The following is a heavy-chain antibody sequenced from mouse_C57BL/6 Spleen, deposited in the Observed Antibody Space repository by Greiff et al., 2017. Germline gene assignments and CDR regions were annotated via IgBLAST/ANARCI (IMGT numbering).Heavy chain of an antibody. Sequence: VQLQQPGAELVKPGASVKLSCKASGYTFTSYWMHWVKQRPGRGLEWIGRIDPTSGGTKYNEKFKSKATLTVDKPSSTAYMQLSSLASEDSAVYYCARSGHSSGFDCWGQGTTLTVSS. CDR2: IDPTSGGT. V-gene: IGHV1-72*01. CDR3: ARSGHSSGFDC. D-gene: IGHD3-1*01. CDR1: GYTFTSYW. J-gene: IGHJ2*01.